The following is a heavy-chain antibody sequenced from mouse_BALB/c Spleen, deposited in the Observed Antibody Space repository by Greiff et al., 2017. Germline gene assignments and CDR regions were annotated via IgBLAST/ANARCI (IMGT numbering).Heavy chain of an antibody. CDR1: GFSLTSYG. CDR3: AREWIYDGSWFAY. Sequence: VKLVESGPGLVAPSQSLSITCTVSGFSLTSYGVHWVRQPPGKGLEWLGVIWAGGSTNYNSALMSRLSISKDNSKSQVFLKMNSLQTDDTAMYYCAREWIYDGSWFAYWGQGTLVTVSA. D-gene: IGHD2-3*01. J-gene: IGHJ3*01. CDR2: IWAGGST. V-gene: IGHV2-9*02.